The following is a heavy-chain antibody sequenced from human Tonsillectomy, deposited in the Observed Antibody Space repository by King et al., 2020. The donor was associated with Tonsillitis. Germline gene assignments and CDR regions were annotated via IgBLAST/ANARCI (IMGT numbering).Heavy chain of an antibody. Sequence: DVQLVESGGGLVQPGGSLRLSCAASGFTFSSYAMSWVRQAPGKGLEWVSAISGSGGSTYYADSVKGRFTISRDNSKNTLFLQMNSLRAEDTAVYYCAKHQLGSSGWCPPRAFVIWGQGTMVSVSS. CDR1: GFTFSSYA. CDR2: ISGSGGST. CDR3: AKHQLGSSGWCPPRAFVI. D-gene: IGHD6-19*01. J-gene: IGHJ3*02. V-gene: IGHV3-23*04.